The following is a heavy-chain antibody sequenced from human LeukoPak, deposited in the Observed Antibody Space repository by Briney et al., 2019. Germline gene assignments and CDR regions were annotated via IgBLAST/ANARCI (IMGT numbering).Heavy chain of an antibody. J-gene: IGHJ4*02. Sequence: ASETLSLTCAVYGGSFSGYYWSWIRQPPGKGLEWIGEINHSGSTNYNPSLKSRVTISVDTSKNQFSLKLSSVTAADTAVYYCARGGGRKGPIDYWGQGTLVTVSS. CDR1: GGSFSGYY. CDR3: ARGGGRKGPIDY. D-gene: IGHD3-16*01. V-gene: IGHV4-34*01. CDR2: INHSGST.